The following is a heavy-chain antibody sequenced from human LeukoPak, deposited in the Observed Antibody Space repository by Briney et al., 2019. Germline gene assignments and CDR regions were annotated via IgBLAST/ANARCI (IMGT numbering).Heavy chain of an antibody. V-gene: IGHV4-39*07. J-gene: IGHJ5*02. D-gene: IGHD6-19*01. CDR1: GGSISSSSYY. CDR3: ASFAAVAGKFDP. Sequence: PSETLSLTCTVSGGSISSSSYYWGWIRQPPGKGLEWIGSIYYSGSTYYNPSLKSRVTISVDTSKNQFSLKLSSVTAADTAVYYCASFAAVAGKFDPWGQGTLVTVSS. CDR2: IYYSGST.